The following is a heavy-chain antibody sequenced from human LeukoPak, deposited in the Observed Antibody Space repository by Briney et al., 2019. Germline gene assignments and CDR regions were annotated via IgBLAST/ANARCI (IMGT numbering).Heavy chain of an antibody. CDR1: FSSKRTKL. CDR3: ATDPPWESDAFDI. V-gene: IGHV3-7*01. D-gene: IGHD1-26*01. Sequence: GSLKILLCTLGFSSKRTKLETWGRQAPGKGLEWVANIKQDGSKKYYVDSVKGRFTISRDNAKNSLYLQMNSLRVEDTALYYCATDPPWESDAFDIWGQGTVVTVSS. J-gene: IGHJ3*02. CDR2: IKQDGSKK.